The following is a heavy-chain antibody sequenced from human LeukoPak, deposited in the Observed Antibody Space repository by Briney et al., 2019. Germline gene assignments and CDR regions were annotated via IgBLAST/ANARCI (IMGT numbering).Heavy chain of an antibody. V-gene: IGHV4-59*08. J-gene: IGHJ4*02. CDR1: GGSISSYY. CDR3: ARFTDRGGYIDY. CDR2: IYYSGST. D-gene: IGHD6-13*01. Sequence: SETLSLTCSVSGGSISSYYWSWIRQPPGEGREWIGYIYYSGSTNYNPSLKSRVSISVDTSKNQLSLKLSSVTAADTAVYYCARFTDRGGYIDYWGQGTLVTVSS.